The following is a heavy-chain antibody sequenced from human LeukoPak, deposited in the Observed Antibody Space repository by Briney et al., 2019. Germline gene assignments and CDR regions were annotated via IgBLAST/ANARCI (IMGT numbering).Heavy chain of an antibody. CDR2: ISGSGGST. CDR3: AKTTNSVGATDDAFDI. V-gene: IGHV3-23*01. CDR1: GFTFSSYA. Sequence: PGGSLRLSCAASGFTFSSYAMSWVRQAPGKGLEWVSAISGSGGSTYYADSVKGRFTISRDNSKNTLYLQMNSLRAEDTAVYYCAKTTNSVGATDDAFDIWGQGTMVTVSS. D-gene: IGHD1-26*01. J-gene: IGHJ3*02.